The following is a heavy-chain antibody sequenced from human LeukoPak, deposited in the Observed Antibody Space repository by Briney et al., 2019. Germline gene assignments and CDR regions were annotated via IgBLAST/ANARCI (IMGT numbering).Heavy chain of an antibody. J-gene: IGHJ4*02. CDR2: ISSSGSTI. D-gene: IGHD5-12*01. CDR1: GFTFSSYE. CDR3: ARGPSGYHNT. V-gene: IGHV3-48*03. Sequence: PGGSLRLSCAASGFTFSSYEMNWVRQAPGKGLEWVSYISSSGSTIYCADSVKGRFTISRDNSKNTLYLQMNSLRAEDTAVYYCARGPSGYHNTGGQGTLVTVSS.